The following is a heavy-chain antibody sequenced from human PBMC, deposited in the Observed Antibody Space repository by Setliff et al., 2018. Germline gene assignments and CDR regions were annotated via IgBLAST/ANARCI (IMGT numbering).Heavy chain of an antibody. CDR2: INHSGST. Sequence: SETLSLTCAAPGGSFSDYYWTWIRQPPGKGLEWIGEINHSGSTKYSPSLESRVTISIDKSNNQFSLKMTSITAADTAVYYCAKGGGRYHSDSWGQGILVTVSS. J-gene: IGHJ4*02. V-gene: IGHV4-34*01. CDR3: AKGGGRYHSDS. D-gene: IGHD1-1*01. CDR1: GGSFSDYY.